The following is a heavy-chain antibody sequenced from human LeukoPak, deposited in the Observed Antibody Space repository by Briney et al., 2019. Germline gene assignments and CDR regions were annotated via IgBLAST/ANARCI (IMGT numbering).Heavy chain of an antibody. CDR1: GFTFDDYA. Sequence: GGSLRLSCAASGFTFDDYAMHWGCQAPGKGLEWVSLISGDGGSTYYADSVKGRFTISRDNSKNSLYLQMNSLRTEDTALYYCAKDISGGSYFGGDYYYYGMDVWGQGTTVTVSS. CDR3: AKDISGGSYFGGDYYYYGMDV. CDR2: ISGDGGST. D-gene: IGHD1-26*01. J-gene: IGHJ6*02. V-gene: IGHV3-43*02.